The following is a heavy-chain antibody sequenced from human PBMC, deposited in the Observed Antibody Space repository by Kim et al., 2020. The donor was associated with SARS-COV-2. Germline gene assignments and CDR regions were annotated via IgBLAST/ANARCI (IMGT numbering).Heavy chain of an antibody. J-gene: IGHJ2*01. CDR3: ARRPGDYHPWGYFDL. CDR1: GYSFTSYW. CDR2: IYPGDSDT. V-gene: IGHV5-51*01. D-gene: IGHD4-17*01. Sequence: GESLKISCKGSGYSFTSYWIGWVRQMPGKGLEWMGIIYPGDSDTRYSPSFQGQVTISADKSISTAYLQWSSLKASDTAMYYCARRPGDYHPWGYFDLWGRGTLVTVSS.